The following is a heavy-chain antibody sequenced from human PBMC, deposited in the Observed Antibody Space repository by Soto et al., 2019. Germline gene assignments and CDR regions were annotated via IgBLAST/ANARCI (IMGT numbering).Heavy chain of an antibody. CDR2: IYYSGST. J-gene: IGHJ3*02. CDR1: GGSISSYY. Sequence: SETQSLTCTVSGGSISSYYWSWIRQPPGKGLEWIGYIYYSGSTNYNPSLKSRVTISVDTSKNQFSLKLSSVTAADTAVYYCARQGGGYDFWSGYRFDIWGQGTMVTVSS. CDR3: ARQGGGYDFWSGYRFDI. D-gene: IGHD3-3*01. V-gene: IGHV4-59*08.